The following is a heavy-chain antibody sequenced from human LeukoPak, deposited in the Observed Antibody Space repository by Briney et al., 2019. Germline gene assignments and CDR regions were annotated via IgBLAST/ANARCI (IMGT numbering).Heavy chain of an antibody. CDR3: ARESRYRDTNYIGTFDF. Sequence: SETLSLTCTVSDDSINNHFWSWVRQSPGRGLEWIGYIHYSGTTSYNPSLKRRATILLDASNNKFSLRLASVTAADTAVYFCARESRYRDTNYIGTFDFWGQGILITVSS. CDR1: DDSINNHF. D-gene: IGHD1-7*01. V-gene: IGHV4-59*11. CDR2: IHYSGTT. J-gene: IGHJ3*01.